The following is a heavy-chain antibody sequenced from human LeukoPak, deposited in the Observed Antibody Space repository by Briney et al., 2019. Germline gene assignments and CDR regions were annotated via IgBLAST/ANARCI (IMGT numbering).Heavy chain of an antibody. J-gene: IGHJ4*02. D-gene: IGHD3-10*01. CDR1: GGSISSSSYY. Sequence: SETLSLTCTVSGGSISSSSYYWGWLRQPPGKGLEWIGSIYYSGTTFYNPSLKSRLTISVDTSRDQFSLKLSSVTAADTAVYYRASYGSGNYRFFDSWGQGTLVTVSS. CDR3: ASYGSGNYRFFDS. V-gene: IGHV4-39*01. CDR2: IYYSGTT.